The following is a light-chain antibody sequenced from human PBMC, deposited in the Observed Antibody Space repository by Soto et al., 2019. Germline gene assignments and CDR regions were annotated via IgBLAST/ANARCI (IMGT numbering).Light chain of an antibody. CDR1: SSNIGGNF. CDR3: AAWDDSLSGVV. J-gene: IGLJ2*01. V-gene: IGLV1-47*01. Sequence: QSVLTQPPSASGTPGLRVTISCSGSSSNIGGNFVFWYQQLPGTAPKLLIYRNNQRPSGVPDRFSGSKSGTSASLAISGLRYEDDADYYCAAWDDSLSGVVFGGGTQLTVL. CDR2: RNN.